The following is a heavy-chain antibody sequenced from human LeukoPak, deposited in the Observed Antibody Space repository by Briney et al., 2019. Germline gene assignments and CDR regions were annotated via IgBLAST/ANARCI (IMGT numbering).Heavy chain of an antibody. CDR3: ARDSHRDSIAARLFDY. V-gene: IGHV4-4*07. J-gene: IGHJ4*02. D-gene: IGHD6-6*01. Sequence: WESLSLTCTVTGGSISGYYRSWIRQPAGKGLECIGRIYTSGSTNYHPSLKSRVNMSVDTSKNQFSLKLSSVTAADTAVYYCARDSHRDSIAARLFDYWGQGTLVTVSS. CDR2: IYTSGST. CDR1: GGSISGYY.